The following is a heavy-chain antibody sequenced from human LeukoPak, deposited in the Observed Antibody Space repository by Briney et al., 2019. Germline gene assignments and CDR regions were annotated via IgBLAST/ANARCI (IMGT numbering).Heavy chain of an antibody. J-gene: IGHJ3*02. V-gene: IGHV3-7*03. CDR1: GFTFSVFR. Sequence: GGSLRLSCAASGFTFSVFRMSWVRQAPGKGLEWVANINQDGSETYHMDSVRGRFTISRDHAKNSLFLQMDSLRHDDTAVYYCARAPKWLGDAFDIWGQGTVVIVST. CDR2: INQDGSET. CDR3: ARAPKWLGDAFDI. D-gene: IGHD2-8*01.